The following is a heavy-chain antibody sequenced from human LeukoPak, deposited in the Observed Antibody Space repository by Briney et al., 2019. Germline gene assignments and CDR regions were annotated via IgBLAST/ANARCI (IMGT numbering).Heavy chain of an antibody. Sequence: SETLSLTCTVSGGSISSYYWSWIRQPPGKGLEWIGYIYYSGSTNYNPSLKSRVTISVDTSKNQFSLKLSSVTAADTAVYYCARFVLGYCSGSCYSGGSDWFDPWGQGTLVTVSS. CDR2: IYYSGST. CDR3: ARFVLGYCSGSCYSGGSDWFDP. D-gene: IGHD2-21*02. V-gene: IGHV4-59*01. J-gene: IGHJ5*02. CDR1: GGSISSYY.